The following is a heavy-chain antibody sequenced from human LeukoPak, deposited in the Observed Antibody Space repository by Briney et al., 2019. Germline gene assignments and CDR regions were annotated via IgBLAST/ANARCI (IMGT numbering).Heavy chain of an antibody. V-gene: IGHV4-38-2*01. Sequence: PSETLSLTCAVSGYSISSGYYWGWIRQPPGKGLDWIGSIYHSGSTYYNPSLKSRVTISVDTSKNQFSLKLSSVTAADTAVYYCARHLPSSYYYYYMDVWGKGTTVTVSS. CDR3: ARHLPSSYYYYYMDV. CDR2: IYHSGST. J-gene: IGHJ6*03. CDR1: GYSISSGYY. D-gene: IGHD2-2*01.